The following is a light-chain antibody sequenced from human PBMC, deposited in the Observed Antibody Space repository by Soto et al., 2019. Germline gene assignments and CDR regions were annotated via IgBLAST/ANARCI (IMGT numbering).Light chain of an antibody. J-gene: IGKJ1*01. CDR1: QSVLYSSNNKNY. CDR3: QQYYSTPPT. V-gene: IGKV4-1*01. Sequence: DIVMTQSPDSLAVSLGERATINCKSSQSVLYSSNNKNYLAWYQQKLGQPPKLLIYWASTRESGVPDRFSGSGSGTDFTLTISSLPAEDVAVYYCQQYYSTPPTFGQGTKVEIK. CDR2: WAS.